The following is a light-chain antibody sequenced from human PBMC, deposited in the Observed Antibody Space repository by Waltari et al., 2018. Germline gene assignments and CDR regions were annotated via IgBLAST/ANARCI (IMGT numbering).Light chain of an antibody. Sequence: DLVMTQSPLSLPVTPGEPASISCRSGQSLLHSNGNNYLGWYLQKPGQSPQLLIYLGFTRASGVPDRFSGSGSGTEFTLKISRVEAEDVGVYYCMQSLQTPITFGQGTRLEI. J-gene: IGKJ5*01. CDR2: LGF. V-gene: IGKV2-28*01. CDR3: MQSLQTPIT. CDR1: QSLLHSNGNNY.